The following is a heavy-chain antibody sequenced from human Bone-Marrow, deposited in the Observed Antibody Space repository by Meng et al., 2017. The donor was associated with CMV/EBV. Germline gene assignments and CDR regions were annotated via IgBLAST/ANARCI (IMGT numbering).Heavy chain of an antibody. CDR2: IIPIFGTA. J-gene: IGHJ5*02. V-gene: IGHV1-69*12. CDR1: GGTFSSYA. D-gene: IGHD2-8*02. CDR3: ARGEGLLGDWFDP. Sequence: QVQLVQAGAEVKNPGSSVKVSFKASGGTFSSYALSWVRQAPGQGLEWMGGIIPIFGTANYAQKFQGRVTITADESTSTAYMELSSLRSEDTAVYYCARGEGLLGDWFDPWGQGTLVTVSS.